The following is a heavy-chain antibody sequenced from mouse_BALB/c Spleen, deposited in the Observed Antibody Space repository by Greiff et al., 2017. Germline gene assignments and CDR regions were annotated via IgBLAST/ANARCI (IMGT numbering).Heavy chain of an antibody. J-gene: IGHJ3*01. V-gene: IGHV5-6-4*01. Sequence: DVKLVESGGGLVKPGGSLKLSCAASGFTFSSYTMSWVRQTPEKRLEWVATISSGGSYTYYPDSVKGRFTISRDNAKNTLYLQMSSLKSEDTAMYYCTREEIYYGNYPWFAYWGQGTLVTVSA. CDR2: ISSGGSYT. CDR1: GFTFSSYT. D-gene: IGHD2-1*01. CDR3: TREEIYYGNYPWFAY.